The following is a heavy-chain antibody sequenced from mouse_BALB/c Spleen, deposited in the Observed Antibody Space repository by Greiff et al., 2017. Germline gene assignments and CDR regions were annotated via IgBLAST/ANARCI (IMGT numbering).Heavy chain of an antibody. CDR2: ISSGGSYT. D-gene: IGHD2-14*01. CDR3: ARYRYEGAMDY. CDR1: GFTFSSYA. V-gene: IGHV5-9-4*01. Sequence: VQLKESGGGLVKPGGSLKLSCAASGFTFSSYAMSWVRQSPEKRLEWVAEISSGGSYTYYPDTVTGRFTISRDNAKNTLYLEMSSLRSEDTAMYYCARYRYEGAMDYWGQGTSVTVSS. J-gene: IGHJ4*01.